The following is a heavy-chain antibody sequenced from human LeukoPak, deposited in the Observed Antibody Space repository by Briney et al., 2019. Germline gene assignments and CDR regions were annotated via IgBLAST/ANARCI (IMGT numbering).Heavy chain of an antibody. Sequence: GASVKVSCKASGYTFTGYYMHWVRQAPGQGLEWMGWINPNSGGTNYAQKFQGRVTMTRDTSISTAYMELSRLRSDDTAVYYCARVVQYYDFWSGYSSFDYSSQGTLVTVSS. D-gene: IGHD3-3*01. V-gene: IGHV1-2*02. CDR3: ARVVQYYDFWSGYSSFDY. CDR2: INPNSGGT. J-gene: IGHJ4*02. CDR1: GYTFTGYY.